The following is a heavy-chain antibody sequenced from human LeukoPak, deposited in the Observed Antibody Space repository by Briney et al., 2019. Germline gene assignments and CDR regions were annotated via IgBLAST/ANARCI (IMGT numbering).Heavy chain of an antibody. CDR3: TSYNDRDAFNI. CDR1: GFTFTNAW. Sequence: GGSLRLSCAASGFTFTNAWMNWVRQAPGKGLEWVGRIKSKADGETIDYAAPVKGRFTISRDDSKNMLYLQMNSLRTEDTAVYYCTSYNDRDAFNIWGQGTMVTVS. J-gene: IGHJ3*02. D-gene: IGHD3-3*01. V-gene: IGHV3-15*07. CDR2: IKSKADGETI.